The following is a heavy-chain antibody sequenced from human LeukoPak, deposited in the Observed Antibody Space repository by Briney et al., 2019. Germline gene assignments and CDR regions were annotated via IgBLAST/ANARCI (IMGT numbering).Heavy chain of an antibody. J-gene: IGHJ4*02. Sequence: SETLSLTCTVSGGSISSYYWSWIRQPAGKGLKWIGRIYTSGSTNYNPSLKSRVTMSVDTSKNQFSLKLSSVTAADTAVYYCARDGDSSGWNPYFDYWGQGTLVTVFS. CDR2: IYTSGST. V-gene: IGHV4-4*07. CDR3: ARDGDSSGWNPYFDY. CDR1: GGSISSYY. D-gene: IGHD6-19*01.